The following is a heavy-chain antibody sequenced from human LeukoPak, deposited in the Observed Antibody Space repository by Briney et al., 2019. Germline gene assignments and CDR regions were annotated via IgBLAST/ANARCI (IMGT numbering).Heavy chain of an antibody. CDR2: ISYDGSNK. J-gene: IGHJ5*02. Sequence: GGSLRLSCAASGFTFSSYAMHWVRQAPGKGLEWVAVISYDGSNKYYADYVKGRFTISRDNSNNTLYLQMNSLRAEDTAVYYCARDSGFDPWGQGTLVTVSS. CDR1: GFTFSSYA. CDR3: ARDSGFDP. V-gene: IGHV3-30*04.